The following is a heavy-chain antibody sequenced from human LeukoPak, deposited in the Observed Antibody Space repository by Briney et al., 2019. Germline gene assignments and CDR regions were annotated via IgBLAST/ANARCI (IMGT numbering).Heavy chain of an antibody. V-gene: IGHV4-59*01. Sequence: SETLSLTRRVSGGSISSYYWSWIRQPPGKGREWMGYIYYSWSTNYNPSLKSRVNISVDTSKNQFSLQLSSVTAADTAVYYCARSRTYYYDSSGYYLDYWGQGTLVTVSS. CDR2: IYYSWST. CDR3: ARSRTYYYDSSGYYLDY. D-gene: IGHD3-22*01. J-gene: IGHJ4*02. CDR1: GGSISSYY.